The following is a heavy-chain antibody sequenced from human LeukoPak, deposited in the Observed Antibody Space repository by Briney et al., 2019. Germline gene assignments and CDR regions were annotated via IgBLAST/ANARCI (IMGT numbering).Heavy chain of an antibody. J-gene: IGHJ4*02. Sequence: PGGSLRLSCAASGFTFSMYPMSWVRQAPGKGPEGVSRVSGSGVHTYYADSVKGRFTIPRDNSRNTLYWQMNSLRAEDTAVYYCAKDLFGGPARAYLDYWGQGSLVTVSS. V-gene: IGHV3-23*01. CDR3: AKDLFGGPARAYLDY. D-gene: IGHD3-16*01. CDR2: VSGSGVHT. CDR1: GFTFSMYP.